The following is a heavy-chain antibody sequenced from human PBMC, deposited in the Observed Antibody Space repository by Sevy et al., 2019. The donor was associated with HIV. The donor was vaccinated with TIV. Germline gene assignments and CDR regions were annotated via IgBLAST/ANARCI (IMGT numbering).Heavy chain of an antibody. J-gene: IGHJ4*02. CDR2: IKSNTDGGTT. Sequence: GGSLRLSCAASGFTFSKAWMSWVRQAPGKGLEWVGRIKSNTDGGTTDYAEPVKGRFTISKDDSKKTQYLQVNSLKTGDTGVYYCTTKKDFWSGYFYFDYWGQGTLVTVSS. V-gene: IGHV3-15*01. D-gene: IGHD3-3*01. CDR3: TTKKDFWSGYFYFDY. CDR1: GFTFSKAW.